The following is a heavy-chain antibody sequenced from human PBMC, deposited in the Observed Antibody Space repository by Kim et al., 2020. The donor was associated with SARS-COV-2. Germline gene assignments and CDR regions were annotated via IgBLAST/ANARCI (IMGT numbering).Heavy chain of an antibody. D-gene: IGHD6-19*01. V-gene: IGHV4-4*07. CDR2: IYTSGTT. CDR1: GDSFSNYY. CDR3: ARDFSSGRGAV. J-gene: IGHJ6*02. Sequence: SETLSLTCTVSGDSFSNYYWSWIRQPAGKGLEWIGRIYTSGTTNYNPSLKSRVTMSVDASKKQFSLKLSSVTAADTAVYYCARDFSSGRGAVWGQGTTVTVSS.